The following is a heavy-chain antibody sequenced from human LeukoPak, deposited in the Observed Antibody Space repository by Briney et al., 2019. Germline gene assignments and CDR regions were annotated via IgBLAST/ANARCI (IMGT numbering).Heavy chain of an antibody. CDR1: GFTFSSYA. Sequence: GGSLRLSCAASGFTFSSYAMSWVRQAPGKGLEWVSAISGSGGSTYYADSVKDRFTISRDNSKNTLYLQMNSLRAEDTAVYYCAKDLSWYGGNSSHNWFDPWGQGTLVTVSS. CDR3: AKDLSWYGGNSSHNWFDP. CDR2: ISGSGGST. J-gene: IGHJ5*02. V-gene: IGHV3-23*01. D-gene: IGHD6-13*01.